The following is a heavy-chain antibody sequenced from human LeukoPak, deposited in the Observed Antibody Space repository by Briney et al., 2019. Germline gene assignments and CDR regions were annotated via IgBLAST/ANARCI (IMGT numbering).Heavy chain of an antibody. J-gene: IGHJ4*02. CDR3: AKTRREGYNYFDY. V-gene: IGHV3-33*06. CDR2: IWYDGSNK. CDR1: GFTFSSYG. D-gene: IGHD5-24*01. Sequence: GGSLRLSCAASGFTFSSYGMHWVRQAPGKGLEWVAVIWYDGSNKYYADSVKGRFTISRDNSKNTLYLQMNSLRAEDTAVYYRAKTRREGYNYFDYWGQGTLVTVSS.